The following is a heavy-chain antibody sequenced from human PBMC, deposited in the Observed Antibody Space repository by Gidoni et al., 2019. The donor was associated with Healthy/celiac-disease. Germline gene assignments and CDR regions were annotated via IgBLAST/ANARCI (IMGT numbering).Heavy chain of an antibody. J-gene: IGHJ4*02. CDR2: ISGSGGST. V-gene: IGHV3-23*04. CDR1: GFTFSSYA. Sequence: EVQLVESGGGLVQPGGSLSLSCAASGFTFSSYAMSWVRQAPGKGLEGVSAISGSGGSTYYADSVKGRFTISRDNSKNTLYLQMNSLRAEDTAVYYCAKGYFQGGGVFDYWGQGTLVTVSS. CDR3: AKGYFQGGGVFDY. D-gene: IGHD3-16*01.